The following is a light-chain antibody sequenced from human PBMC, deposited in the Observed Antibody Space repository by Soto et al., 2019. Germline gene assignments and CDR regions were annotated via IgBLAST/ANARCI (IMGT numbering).Light chain of an antibody. Sequence: QSALTQPRSVSGSPGQSVTISCTGTSSDVGGYNYVSWYQQHPGNAPKVMIYDVSERPSGVPDRFSGSKSGNTASLTISVLQAEEAADYYCCSDDGSPRYVLGTGTKVTVL. V-gene: IGLV2-11*01. J-gene: IGLJ1*01. CDR2: DVS. CDR1: SSDVGGYNY. CDR3: CSDDGSPRYV.